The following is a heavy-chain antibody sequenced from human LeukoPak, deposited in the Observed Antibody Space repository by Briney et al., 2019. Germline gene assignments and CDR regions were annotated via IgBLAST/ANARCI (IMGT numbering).Heavy chain of an antibody. J-gene: IGHJ4*02. CDR2: ISGDGGST. D-gene: IGHD2-2*01. V-gene: IGHV3-43*02. CDR1: GFSSDDSA. CDR3: AKSQGYCSSTSCRPYSTTWPFNY. Sequence: GGSLRLSRAASGFSSDDSAMHWVRQAPGKGLEWVSLISGDGGSTYYADPVKGRFTISRDNSKNSLYLQMNSLRIEDTALYYCAKSQGYCSSTSCRPYSTTWPFNYWGQGTLVTVAS.